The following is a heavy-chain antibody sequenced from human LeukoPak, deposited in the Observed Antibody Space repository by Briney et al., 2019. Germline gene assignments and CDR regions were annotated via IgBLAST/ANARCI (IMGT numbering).Heavy chain of an antibody. CDR3: ARVAFSSSWYY. J-gene: IGHJ4*02. Sequence: SETLSLTCAVYGGSFSGYYWSGIRQPPRKGLEWIGEINHSGSTNYNPSLKSRVAISVDTSKNQFSLKLSSVTAADTAVYYCARVAFSSSWYYWGQGTLVTVSS. CDR1: GGSFSGYY. V-gene: IGHV4-34*01. D-gene: IGHD6-13*01. CDR2: INHSGST.